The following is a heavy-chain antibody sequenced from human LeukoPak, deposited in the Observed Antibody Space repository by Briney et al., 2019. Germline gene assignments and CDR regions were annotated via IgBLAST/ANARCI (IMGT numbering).Heavy chain of an antibody. D-gene: IGHD3-9*01. V-gene: IGHV3-48*04. CDR2: ITNSSTTI. CDR3: ARDGHYDILTGYFQD. CDR1: GFTFSSYA. Sequence: GGSLRLSCEASGFTFSSYAMSWVRQAPGKGLEWVSYITNSSTTIYYADSVKGRFTISRDNAKNSLYLQMNSLRAEDTAVYYCARDGHYDILTGYFQDWGQGTLVTVSS. J-gene: IGHJ1*01.